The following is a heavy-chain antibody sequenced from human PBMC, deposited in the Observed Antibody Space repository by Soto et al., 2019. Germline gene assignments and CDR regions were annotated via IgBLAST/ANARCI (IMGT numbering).Heavy chain of an antibody. V-gene: IGHV4-34*01. CDR3: TRGGISHWAYFYYMDV. J-gene: IGHJ6*03. CDR1: GGSLSDYF. Sequence: SETLSLTCVVSGGSLSDYFWSWIRQPPGMALEWIGEINHLGSINYNPSLKSRVTMSVDTSKNQFSLTLNSVTAADTATYYCTRGGISHWAYFYYMDVWDRGTTVTVSS. D-gene: IGHD2-21*01. CDR2: INHLGSI.